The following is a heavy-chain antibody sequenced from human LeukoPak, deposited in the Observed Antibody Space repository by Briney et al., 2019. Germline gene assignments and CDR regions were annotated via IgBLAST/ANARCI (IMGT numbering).Heavy chain of an antibody. V-gene: IGHV1-69*04. D-gene: IGHD6-13*01. CDR1: GGTFSSYA. J-gene: IGHJ4*02. CDR3: ATSHGQQHLKYYFDS. CDR2: IIPILGIA. Sequence: SVKVSCKASGGTFSSYAISWVRQAPGQGLEWMGRIIPILGIANYAQKFQGRVTITADKYTSTAYMELSSLRSEDTAVYYCATSHGQQHLKYYFDSWGQGTPVTVSS.